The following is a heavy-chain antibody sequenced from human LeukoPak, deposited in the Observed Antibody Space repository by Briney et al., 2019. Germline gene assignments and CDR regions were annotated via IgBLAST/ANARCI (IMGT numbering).Heavy chain of an antibody. CDR3: ARDLTNTAMVKALDY. CDR2: INSDGSST. D-gene: IGHD5-18*01. Sequence: GGSLRLSCAASGFTFSSYWMHWVRQAPGKGLVWVSRINSDGSSTSYADSVKGRFTISRDNAKNTLYLQMNRLRAEDTAVYYCARDLTNTAMVKALDYWGQGTLVTVSS. CDR1: GFTFSSYW. J-gene: IGHJ4*02. V-gene: IGHV3-74*01.